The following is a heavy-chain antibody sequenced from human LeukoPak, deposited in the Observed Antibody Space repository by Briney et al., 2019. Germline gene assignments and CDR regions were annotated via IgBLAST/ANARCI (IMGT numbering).Heavy chain of an antibody. V-gene: IGHV4-59*01. J-gene: IGHJ5*01. CDR2: IYYSGNT. Sequence: SETLPLTCTVSGGSISRYYWTWIRQPPGKGLEWIGYIYYSGNTNYNPSLKSRVTISVDTSRNQFSLKLNSVTAADTAVYYCARGARGYSSSWPADSWGQGTLVTVSS. CDR3: ARGARGYSSSWPADS. D-gene: IGHD6-13*01. CDR1: GGSISRYY.